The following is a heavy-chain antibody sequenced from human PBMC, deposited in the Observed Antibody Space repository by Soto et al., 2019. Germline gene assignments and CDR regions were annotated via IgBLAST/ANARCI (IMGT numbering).Heavy chain of an antibody. J-gene: IGHJ6*02. CDR2: IYYSGST. D-gene: IGHD2-15*01. CDR1: GGSISSSSYY. Sequence: QLQLQESGPGLVKPSETLSLTCTVSGGSISSSSYYWGWIRQPPGKGLEWIGSIYYSGSTYYNPSLKSRVTISVDTSKNQFSLKLSSVTAADTAVYYCARDIVVVVDLADYYYGMDVWGQGTTVTVSS. CDR3: ARDIVVVVDLADYYYGMDV. V-gene: IGHV4-39*01.